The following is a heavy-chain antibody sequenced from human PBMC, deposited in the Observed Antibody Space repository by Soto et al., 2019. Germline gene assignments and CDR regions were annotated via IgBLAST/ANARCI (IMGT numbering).Heavy chain of an antibody. D-gene: IGHD5-12*01. V-gene: IGHV4-4*07. Sequence: KPXETLSLTCTFSVGSINTFYWSCVRHPAGKGLEWIGRIFSSGSTSFNPSLESRVAMSVDTSKNHFSLNLSSVTAADMAVYYCAREGSYSAYNFAHGIQLWSFDFWGQGALVTVSS. J-gene: IGHJ4*02. CDR3: AREGSYSAYNFAHGIQLWSFDF. CDR2: IFSSGST. CDR1: VGSINTFY.